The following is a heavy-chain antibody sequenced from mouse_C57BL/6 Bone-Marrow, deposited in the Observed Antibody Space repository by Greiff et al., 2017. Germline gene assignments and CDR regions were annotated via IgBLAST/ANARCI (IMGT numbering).Heavy chain of an antibody. J-gene: IGHJ3*01. CDR1: GYTFTSYG. CDR2: IYIGNGYT. V-gene: IGHV1-58*01. Sequence: EVKVVESGAELVRPGSSVKMSCKTSGYTFTSYGINWVKQRPGQGLEWIGYIYIGNGYTEYNEKFKGKATLTSDTSSSTAYMQLSSLTSEDSAIYFCAREKTRPYGYDEWFAYWGQGTLVTVSA. CDR3: AREKTRPYGYDEWFAY. D-gene: IGHD2-2*01.